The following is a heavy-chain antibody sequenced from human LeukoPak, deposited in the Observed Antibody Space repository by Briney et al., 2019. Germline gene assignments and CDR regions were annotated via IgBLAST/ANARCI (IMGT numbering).Heavy chain of an antibody. Sequence: GGSLRLSCAASGFAFISYAMNWVRQTPVKGLEWVSTIIGSGRNTYYADSVKGRFTISRDNSKNTLYLQMTTLRAEDTAVYFCATNYYDSSGDYPDFDYWGQGALVTVSS. J-gene: IGHJ4*02. CDR3: ATNYYDSSGDYPDFDY. V-gene: IGHV3-23*01. CDR1: GFAFISYA. D-gene: IGHD3-22*01. CDR2: IIGSGRNT.